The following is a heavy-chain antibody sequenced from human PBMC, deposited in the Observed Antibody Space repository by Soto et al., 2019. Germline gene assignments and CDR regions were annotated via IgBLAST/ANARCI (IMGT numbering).Heavy chain of an antibody. D-gene: IGHD3-22*01. V-gene: IGHV3-48*02. CDR3: ARAQYYYDSSGSREFDY. J-gene: IGHJ4*02. CDR1: GFTFSSYS. Sequence: EVQLVESGGGLVQPGGSLRLSCAASGFTFSSYSMNWVRQAPGKGLEWVSYISSSSSTIYYADSVKGRFTISRDNAKNSLYLQMNSLRDEDTAVYYCARAQYYYDSSGSREFDYWGQGTLVTVSS. CDR2: ISSSSSTI.